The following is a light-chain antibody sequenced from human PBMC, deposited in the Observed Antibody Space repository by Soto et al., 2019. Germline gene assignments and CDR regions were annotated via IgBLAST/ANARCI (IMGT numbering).Light chain of an antibody. Sequence: QSVLTQPASVSGSPGQSITISCTGTSSDVGDYDYVSWYQQHPDKAPKLMIYEVSNRPSGVSSRFSGSKSGNTASLTISGLQAEDESDYYCSSYTSSSTYVFGTGTKLTVL. V-gene: IGLV2-14*01. CDR2: EVS. J-gene: IGLJ1*01. CDR3: SSYTSSSTYV. CDR1: SSDVGDYDY.